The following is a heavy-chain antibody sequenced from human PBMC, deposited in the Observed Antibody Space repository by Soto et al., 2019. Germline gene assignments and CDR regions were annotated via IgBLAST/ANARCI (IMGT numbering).Heavy chain of an antibody. CDR2: IIPNFEP. V-gene: IGHV1-69*01. D-gene: IGHD5-18*01. J-gene: IGHJ6*02. CDR3: ARDLGLYVNAGMVSDYFGMDV. Sequence: QGQLVQSGAEVKKPASSVKVSCKASGGIFSSFVISWVRQAPGQGLEWMGGIIPNFEPHYAQKFRGRLTITAAGSTATTSMELSSLRSEDTAVYYCARDLGLYVNAGMVSDYFGMDVWGPGTTVSVSS. CDR1: GGIFSSFV.